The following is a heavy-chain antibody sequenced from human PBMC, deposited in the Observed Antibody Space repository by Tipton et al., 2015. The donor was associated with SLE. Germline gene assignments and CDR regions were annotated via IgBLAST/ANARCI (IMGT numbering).Heavy chain of an antibody. J-gene: IGHJ4*02. CDR2: INHSGST. D-gene: IGHD3-22*01. CDR3: ARHYRITMIVVVTLGYFDY. Sequence: TLSLTCAVYGGTSRDYFWSWIRQPPGKGLEWIGEINHSGSTNYNPSLKSRVTISVDTSKNQFSLKLSSVTAADTAVYYCARHYRITMIVVVTLGYFDYWGQGTLVTVSS. V-gene: IGHV4-34*01. CDR1: GGTSRDYF.